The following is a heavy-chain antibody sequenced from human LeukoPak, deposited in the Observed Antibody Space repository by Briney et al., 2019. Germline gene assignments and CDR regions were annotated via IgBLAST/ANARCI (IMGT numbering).Heavy chain of an antibody. D-gene: IGHD2-15*01. CDR1: GFTFSSYS. J-gene: IGHJ4*02. CDR3: ARDNNKGYCSGGSCYSEVYFDY. V-gene: IGHV3-48*01. CDR2: ISSSSSTI. Sequence: PGGSLRLSCAASGFTFSSYSMNWVRQAPGKGLEWVSYISSSSSTIYYADSVKGRFTISGDNAKNSLYLQMNSLRAEDTAVYYCARDNNKGYCSGGSCYSEVYFDYWGQGTLVTVSS.